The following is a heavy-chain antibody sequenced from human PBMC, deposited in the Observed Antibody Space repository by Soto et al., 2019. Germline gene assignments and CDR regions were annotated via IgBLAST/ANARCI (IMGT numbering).Heavy chain of an antibody. J-gene: IGHJ6*02. V-gene: IGHV4-59*01. D-gene: IGHD3-22*01. CDR1: GVSLVSYY. CDR3: ASTYDSSPNYV. Sequence: SETLSLTCSVYGVSLVSYYWSWVRQPPGKGLEWLGHIDYSGNTKYNPSLESRVTMSVDRSENQVSLKLSSVTAADTAVYYCASTYDSSPNYVWGQGTTVTVSS. CDR2: IDYSGNT.